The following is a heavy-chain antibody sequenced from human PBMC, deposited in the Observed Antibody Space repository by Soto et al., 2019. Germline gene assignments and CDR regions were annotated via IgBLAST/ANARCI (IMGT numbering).Heavy chain of an antibody. CDR1: GFTFSSYG. D-gene: IGHD3-16*01. V-gene: IGHV3-33*01. J-gene: IGHJ4*02. Sequence: QVQLVESGGGVVQPGRSLRLSCAASGFTFSSYGMHWVRQAPGKGLEWVAVIWYDGSNKYYADSVKGRFTISRDNSKNTLYLQMNSLRAEDTAVYYWARGGYYFDYWGQGTLVTVSS. CDR3: ARGGYYFDY. CDR2: IWYDGSNK.